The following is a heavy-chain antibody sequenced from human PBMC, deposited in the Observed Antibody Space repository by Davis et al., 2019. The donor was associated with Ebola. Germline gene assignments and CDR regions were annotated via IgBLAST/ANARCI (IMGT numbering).Heavy chain of an antibody. Sequence: SVKVSCKTSGDTFSSHSIRWVRQAPRQGLEWMGGIIPIFDTPHYAQKFQGRITITSDTSTSTAYMELSSLRSEDTATYFCARDFDGGNYYFDYWGPGTPVNVSS. D-gene: IGHD3-9*01. V-gene: IGHV1-69*06. CDR1: GDTFSSHS. CDR2: IIPIFDTP. CDR3: ARDFDGGNYYFDY. J-gene: IGHJ4*02.